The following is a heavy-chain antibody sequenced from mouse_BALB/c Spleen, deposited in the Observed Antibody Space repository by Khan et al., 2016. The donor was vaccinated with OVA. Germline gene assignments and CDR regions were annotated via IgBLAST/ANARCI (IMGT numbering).Heavy chain of an antibody. Sequence: EVELVESGGDLVEPGGSLKLSCAASGFTFSSYSMSWVRQTPDKRLEWVATISSGGDYTYYPDIVKGRFTISRDNAKNTLYLQMSSLKSEDTAMYYCASHVKGSFAYWGQGTLVAVAA. CDR1: GFTFSSYS. CDR3: ASHVKGSFAY. V-gene: IGHV5-6*01. J-gene: IGHJ3*01. CDR2: ISSGGDYT. D-gene: IGHD1-3*01.